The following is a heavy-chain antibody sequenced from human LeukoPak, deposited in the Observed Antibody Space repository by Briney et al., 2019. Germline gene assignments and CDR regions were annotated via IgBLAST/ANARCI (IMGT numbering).Heavy chain of an antibody. J-gene: IGHJ4*02. CDR3: ATEVYEEMATIKVGFDY. CDR2: IIPIFGTA. Sequence: GSSVKVSCKASGGTFSSYAISWVRQAPGQGLEWMGGIIPIFGTANYAQKFQGRVTITAGESTSTAYMELSSLRSEDTAVYYCATEVYEEMATIKVGFDYWGQGTLVTVSS. D-gene: IGHD5-24*01. CDR1: GGTFSSYA. V-gene: IGHV1-69*01.